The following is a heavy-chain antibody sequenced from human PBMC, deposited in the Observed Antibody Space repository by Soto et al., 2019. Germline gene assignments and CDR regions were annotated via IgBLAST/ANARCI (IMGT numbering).Heavy chain of an antibody. V-gene: IGHV4-34*01. J-gene: IGHJ4*02. Sequence: QVQLQQWGAGLLKPSETLSLTCAVYGGSFSGYYWSWIRQPPGKGLELIGEINHSGATNYNPSLNSRVTISVDTSKNQFSLKLTSVTAADTAVYYCARTYSSSWSPFEYWGQGTLVTVSS. D-gene: IGHD6-13*01. CDR1: GGSFSGYY. CDR2: INHSGAT. CDR3: ARTYSSSWSPFEY.